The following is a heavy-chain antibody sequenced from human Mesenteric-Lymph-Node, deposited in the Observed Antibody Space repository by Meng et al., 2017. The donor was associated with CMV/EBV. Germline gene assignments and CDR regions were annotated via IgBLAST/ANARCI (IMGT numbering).Heavy chain of an antibody. CDR2: LTGSGTT. J-gene: IGHJ4*02. D-gene: IGHD3-10*01. CDR3: ARDGSYKLDY. CDR1: GLTCRGSW. Sequence: LRLSCAASGLTCRGSWMHWVRQVPGKGLVWVSRLTGSGTTDYADFVKGRFTISRDDATSTLYLQMNSLGAEDTAIYYCARDGSYKLDYWGQGTLVTVSS. V-gene: IGHV3-74*01.